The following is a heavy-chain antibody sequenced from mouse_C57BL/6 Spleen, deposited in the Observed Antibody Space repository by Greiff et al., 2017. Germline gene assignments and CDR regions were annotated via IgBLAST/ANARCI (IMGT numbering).Heavy chain of an antibody. Sequence: VKLMESGPGLVQPSQSLSITCTVSGFSLTSYGVHWVRQSPGKGLEWLGVIWSGGSTDYNAAFISRLSISKDNSKSQVFFKMNSLQADDTAIYYCARKHYYGSSYEAMDYWGQGTSVTVSS. CDR1: GFSLTSYG. CDR3: ARKHYYGSSYEAMDY. J-gene: IGHJ4*01. V-gene: IGHV2-2*01. D-gene: IGHD1-1*01. CDR2: IWSGGST.